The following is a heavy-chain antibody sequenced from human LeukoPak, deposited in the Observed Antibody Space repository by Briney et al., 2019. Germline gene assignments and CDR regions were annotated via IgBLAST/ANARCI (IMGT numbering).Heavy chain of an antibody. V-gene: IGHV4-39*07. CDR2: IYYSGST. CDR3: ARLPIRRFYYYYMDV. Sequence: SETLSLTCTVSGGSISSSSYYWGWIRQPPGKGLEWIGSIYYSGSTYYNPSLKSRVTISVDTSKNQFSLKLSSVTAADTAVYYCARLPIRRFYYYYMDVWGKGTTVTISS. J-gene: IGHJ6*03. D-gene: IGHD3-10*01. CDR1: GGSISSSSYY.